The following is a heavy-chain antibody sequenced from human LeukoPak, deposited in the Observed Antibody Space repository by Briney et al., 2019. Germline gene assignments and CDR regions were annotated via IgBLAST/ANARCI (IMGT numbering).Heavy chain of an antibody. CDR2: VFDGKTT. J-gene: IGHJ4*02. CDR3: ASGAWATRLHS. Sequence: PSETLSLTCAVSGESFNYYYWRWIRQSPEKGLEWIGEVFDGKTTNYNPSLKSRVTISAVTSSNQFSLNLKSVTAADTAVYYCASGAWATRLHSWAQGTLVIVSS. CDR1: GESFNYYY. D-gene: IGHD5-24*01. V-gene: IGHV4-34*12.